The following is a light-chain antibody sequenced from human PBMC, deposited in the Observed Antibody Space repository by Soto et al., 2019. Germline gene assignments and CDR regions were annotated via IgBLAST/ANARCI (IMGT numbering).Light chain of an antibody. Sequence: QPVLTQSPSASASLGASVKLTCTLSSGHNTYSIAWHQQQPEKGPRFLMKLKSDGSHSRGDGIPDRFSGSSSGAERYLTISSLQSEDEADYYCQTWVTGIQVFGGGTKLTVL. V-gene: IGLV4-69*01. J-gene: IGLJ2*01. CDR3: QTWVTGIQV. CDR2: LKSDGSH. CDR1: SGHNTYS.